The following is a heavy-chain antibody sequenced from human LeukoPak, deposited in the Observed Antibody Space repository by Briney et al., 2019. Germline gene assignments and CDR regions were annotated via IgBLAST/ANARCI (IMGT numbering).Heavy chain of an antibody. CDR3: ARGGGYSYGLHYYYYMDV. CDR2: INPNSGGT. V-gene: IGHV1-2*02. J-gene: IGHJ6*03. Sequence: ASVKVSCKASGYTFTGYYMHWVRQAPGQGLEWMGWINPNSGGTNYAQKFQGRVTMTRDTPISTAYMELSRLRSDDTAVYYCARGGGYSYGLHYYYYMDVWGKGTTVTVSS. CDR1: GYTFTGYY. D-gene: IGHD5-18*01.